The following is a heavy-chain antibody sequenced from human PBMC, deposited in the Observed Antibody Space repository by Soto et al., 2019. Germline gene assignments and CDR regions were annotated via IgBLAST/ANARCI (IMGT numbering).Heavy chain of an antibody. Sequence: ASVKVSCKASGYTFTSYGISWVRQAPGQGLEWMGWISAYNGNINYAQKIQGRVTMTTDTSTSTAYMELRSLRSDDTAVYYCARGAGSIFGVVIIENYYYGMDVWGQGTTVTVSS. V-gene: IGHV1-18*01. CDR1: GYTFTSYG. J-gene: IGHJ6*02. CDR3: ARGAGSIFGVVIIENYYYGMDV. CDR2: ISAYNGNI. D-gene: IGHD3-3*01.